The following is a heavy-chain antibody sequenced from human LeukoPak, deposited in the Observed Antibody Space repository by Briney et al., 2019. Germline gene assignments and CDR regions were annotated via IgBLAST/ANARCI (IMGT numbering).Heavy chain of an antibody. CDR2: ISSSSSTI. CDR1: GFTFSSYS. CDR3: ARIFDYGSGSQGGYFDD. D-gene: IGHD3-10*01. V-gene: IGHV3-48*02. J-gene: IGHJ4*02. Sequence: QPGGSLRLSCAASGFTFSSYSMNWVRQAPGKGLEWVSYISSSSSTIYYADSVKGRFTISRDNAKDSLYLQMNSLRDEDTAVYYCARIFDYGSGSQGGYFDDWCQGTLVTVSS.